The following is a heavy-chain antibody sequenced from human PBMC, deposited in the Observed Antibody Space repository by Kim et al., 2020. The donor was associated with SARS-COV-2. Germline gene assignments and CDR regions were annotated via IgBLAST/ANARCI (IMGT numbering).Heavy chain of an antibody. D-gene: IGHD6-19*01. CDR3: ASLLAVAGTRDAFDI. V-gene: IGHV1-69*13. Sequence: SVKVSCKASGGTFSSYAISWVRQAPGQGLEWMGGIIPIFGTANYAQKFQGRVTITADESTSTAYMELSSLRSEDTAVYYCASLLAVAGTRDAFDIWGQGTMVTVSS. J-gene: IGHJ3*02. CDR2: IIPIFGTA. CDR1: GGTFSSYA.